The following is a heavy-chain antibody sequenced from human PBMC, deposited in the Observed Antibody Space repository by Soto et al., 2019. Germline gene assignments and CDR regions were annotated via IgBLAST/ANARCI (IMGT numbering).Heavy chain of an antibody. Sequence: EVQLMESGGGVVRPGGSLTLSCAASGFIFDDYGMSWVRQAPGKGLEWVSGINWNGGSTGYVDSVKGRFTISRDNAKNALYLQMNNLRAEDTALYYCARDPRRYSKGLGDYWGQGIPVTVSS. D-gene: IGHD5-18*01. J-gene: IGHJ4*02. CDR2: INWNGGST. CDR1: GFIFDDYG. V-gene: IGHV3-20*04. CDR3: ARDPRRYSKGLGDY.